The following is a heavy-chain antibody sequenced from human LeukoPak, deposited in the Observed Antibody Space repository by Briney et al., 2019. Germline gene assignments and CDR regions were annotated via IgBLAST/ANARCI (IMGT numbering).Heavy chain of an antibody. V-gene: IGHV4-39*07. Sequence: SETLSLTCTVSGGSISSSSYYWGWIRQPPGKGLEWIGSFYYSGSTNYNPSLKSRVTISVDTSKSQFSLKLSSVTAADTAVYYCASANYGSGSFPLGYWGQGTLVTVSS. D-gene: IGHD3-10*01. CDR2: FYYSGST. CDR3: ASANYGSGSFPLGY. J-gene: IGHJ4*02. CDR1: GGSISSSSYY.